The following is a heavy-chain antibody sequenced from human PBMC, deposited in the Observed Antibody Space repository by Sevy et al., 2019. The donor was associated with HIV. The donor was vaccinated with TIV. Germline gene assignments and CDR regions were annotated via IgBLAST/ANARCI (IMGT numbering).Heavy chain of an antibody. CDR1: EYTFIDYY. V-gene: IGHV1-2*02. CDR3: AREEIGYGMDV. Sequence: VSVKVSCKATEYTFIDYYIHWVRQAPGQGLEWMGWINPKRGGANYAQSFQGRVTMTRDTSLNTIYMQLTSLRGDDTAVYYCAREEIGYGMDVWGQGTAVTVSS. J-gene: IGHJ6*02. CDR2: INPKRGGA.